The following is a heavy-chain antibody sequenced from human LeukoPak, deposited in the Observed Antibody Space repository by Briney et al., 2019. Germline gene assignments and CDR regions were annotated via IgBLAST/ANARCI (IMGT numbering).Heavy chain of an antibody. CDR1: GFTFDTST. D-gene: IGHD2/OR15-2a*01. CDR2: INSTSSYI. V-gene: IGHV3-21*01. Sequence: PGGSLRLSCSASGFTFDTSTMNWVRQAPGKGLEWVSSINSTSSYIYYAHSVRGQFTISRDNAKNSLYLQMNSLRAEDTAVYYCARGTYTTSPRNPKYYFDYWGQGTLVTVSS. CDR3: ARGTYTTSPRNPKYYFDY. J-gene: IGHJ4*02.